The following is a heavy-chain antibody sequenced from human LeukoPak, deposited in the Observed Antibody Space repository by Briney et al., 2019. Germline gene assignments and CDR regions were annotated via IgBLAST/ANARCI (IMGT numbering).Heavy chain of an antibody. CDR3: ARVGSGSYWGYFDY. J-gene: IGHJ4*02. D-gene: IGHD1-26*01. CDR1: GYTFTGYY. Sequence: ASVKVSCKASGYTFTGYYMHWVRQAPGQGLEWMGWINPNSGGTNYAQKFRGRVTMTRDTSISTAYMELSRLRSEDTAVYYCARVGSGSYWGYFDYWGQGTLVTVSS. CDR2: INPNSGGT. V-gene: IGHV1-2*02.